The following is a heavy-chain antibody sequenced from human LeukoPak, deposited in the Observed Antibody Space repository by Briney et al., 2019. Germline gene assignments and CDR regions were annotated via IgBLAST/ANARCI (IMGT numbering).Heavy chain of an antibody. Sequence: GGSLRLSCAASGFTFSSYSMNWVRQAPGKGLEWVSYISSSSSTIYYADSVKGRFTISRDNAKNSLYLQMNSLRAEDTAVYYCARTYYDFWSGTPPVAFDIWGQGTMVTVSS. J-gene: IGHJ3*02. V-gene: IGHV3-48*01. D-gene: IGHD3-3*01. CDR3: ARTYYDFWSGTPPVAFDI. CDR1: GFTFSSYS. CDR2: ISSSSSTI.